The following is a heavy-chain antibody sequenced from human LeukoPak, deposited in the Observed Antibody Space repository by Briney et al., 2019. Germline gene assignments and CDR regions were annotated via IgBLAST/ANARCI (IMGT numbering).Heavy chain of an antibody. J-gene: IGHJ4*02. V-gene: IGHV4-34*01. D-gene: IGHD6-13*01. CDR3: ARVIAAAGKTSGIYYFDY. CDR1: GGSLSGYY. Sequence: SETLSLTCAVYGGSLSGYYWSWIRQPPGEGLEWIGEINHSGSNYYNPSLKSRVTISVDTSKNQFSLKLSSVTAADTAVYYCARVIAAAGKTSGIYYFDYWGQGTLVTVSS. CDR2: INHSGSN.